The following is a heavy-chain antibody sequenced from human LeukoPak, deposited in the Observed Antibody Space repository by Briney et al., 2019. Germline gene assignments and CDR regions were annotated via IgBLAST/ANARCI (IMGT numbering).Heavy chain of an antibody. CDR1: AFTFSSYA. J-gene: IGHJ3*01. D-gene: IGHD3-22*01. Sequence: GGSLRLSCPASAFTFSSYAMSWVRQVPGKGLEWVSAISGSGGGTFYTDSVKGRFTISRDNSKNTLLLQMNSLRAADTAIYYCAKGYDHYDDGGYYSRPDAFDLWGQGTMVTVSS. V-gene: IGHV3-23*01. CDR3: AKGYDHYDDGGYYSRPDAFDL. CDR2: ISGSGGGT.